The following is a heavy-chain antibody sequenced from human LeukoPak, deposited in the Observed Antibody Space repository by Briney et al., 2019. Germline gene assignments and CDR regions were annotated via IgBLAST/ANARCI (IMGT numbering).Heavy chain of an antibody. V-gene: IGHV4-59*01. CDR2: IYYSGST. J-gene: IGHJ4*02. CDR1: GGSISSYY. CDR3: ARGAGSYTLDY. Sequence: PSETLSLTCTVSGGSISSYYWSWIRQPPGKGLEWIGYIYYSGSTNYNPSLKSRVTISVDTSKNQFSLKLSSVTAADTAVYYCARGAGSYTLDYWGQGTLVTVSS. D-gene: IGHD3-10*01.